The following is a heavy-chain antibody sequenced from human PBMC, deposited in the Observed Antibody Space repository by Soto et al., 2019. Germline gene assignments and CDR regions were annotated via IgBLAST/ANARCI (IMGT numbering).Heavy chain of an antibody. V-gene: IGHV4-59*08. CDR3: ARHPDYDILTGFDY. CDR2: VFYSGST. J-gene: IGHJ4*02. CDR1: GGSIDTYY. D-gene: IGHD3-9*01. Sequence: SETLSLTCTVSGGSIDTYYWSWIRQPPGKGLEWVGYVFYSGSTNYNPSLESRVTISVDTSKNQFSLKLSSVTAADTAVYYCARHPDYDILTGFDYWGQGTLVTVSS.